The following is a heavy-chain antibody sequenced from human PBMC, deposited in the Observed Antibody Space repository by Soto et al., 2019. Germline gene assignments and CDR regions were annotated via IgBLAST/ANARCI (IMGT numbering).Heavy chain of an antibody. V-gene: IGHV4-61*01. CDR3: ARDFAYFDS. D-gene: IGHD3-3*01. Sequence: NPSETLSLTCTVSGGSFKGGSYSWSWIRQPPGKGLEWIGYVYHTGRTSYNPSLKSRVSISMDTSKNQFSLNLDSVTAADTAVYFCARDFAYFDSWGQGTLVTVSS. CDR2: VYHTGRT. CDR1: GGSFKGGSYS. J-gene: IGHJ4*02.